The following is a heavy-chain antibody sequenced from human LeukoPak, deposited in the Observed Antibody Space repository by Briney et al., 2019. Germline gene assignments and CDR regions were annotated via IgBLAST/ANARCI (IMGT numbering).Heavy chain of an antibody. CDR2: ISYDGSNK. D-gene: IGHD6-13*01. J-gene: IGHJ4*02. Sequence: PGGSLRLSCAVSGFIFSNYTMHWVRQAPGKGLEWVAVISYDGSNKYYADSVKGRFTVSRDNSKTTLYLQMDSLRAEDTAVYYCARPRGSRWSIPFDNWGQGTLVTVSS. CDR3: ARPRGSRWSIPFDN. V-gene: IGHV3-30-3*01. CDR1: GFIFSNYT.